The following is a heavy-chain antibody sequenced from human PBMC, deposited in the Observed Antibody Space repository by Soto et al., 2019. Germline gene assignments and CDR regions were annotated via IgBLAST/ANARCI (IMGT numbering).Heavy chain of an antibody. CDR1: KFTFSTYA. CDR3: VKDMVHCTGTRCARYFEK. V-gene: IGHV3-23*01. Sequence: EVQLLESGGGLVQRGGSLRLSCAASKFTFSTYAMPWVRQAPGKGLEWVSHISGGGDNTYYADSVKGRFTISRDNSKSTLYLKMNSLRAEDTAVYYCVKDMVHCTGTRCARYFEKWGRGTLVTVSS. J-gene: IGHJ4*02. D-gene: IGHD2-8*02. CDR2: ISGGGDNT.